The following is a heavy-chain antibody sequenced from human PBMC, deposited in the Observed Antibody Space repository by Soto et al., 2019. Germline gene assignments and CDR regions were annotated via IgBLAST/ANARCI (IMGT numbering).Heavy chain of an antibody. J-gene: IGHJ4*02. CDR3: ARETPNYGDYDLGFRYYFDY. V-gene: IGHV1-69*13. Sequence: GASVKVSCKASGGTFSSYAISWVRQAPGQGLEWMGGIIPIFGTANYAQKFQGRVTITADESTSTAYMELSSLRSEDTAVHYCARETPNYGDYDLGFRYYFDYWGQGTLVTVSS. CDR2: IIPIFGTA. CDR1: GGTFSSYA. D-gene: IGHD4-17*01.